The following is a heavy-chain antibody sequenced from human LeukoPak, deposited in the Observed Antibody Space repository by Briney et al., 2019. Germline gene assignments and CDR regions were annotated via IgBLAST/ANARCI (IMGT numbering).Heavy chain of an antibody. CDR1: GYTFTSYD. CDR2: MNPNSGNT. V-gene: IGHV1-8*01. CDR3: ARDPYCSGGSCYTPYNWFDP. Sequence: ASVKVSCKASGYTFTSYDINWVRQATGQGLEWMGWMNPNSGNTGYAQKFQGRVTMTRNTSISTAYMELSSLRSEDTAVYYCARDPYCSGGSCYTPYNWFDPWGQGTLVTVSS. J-gene: IGHJ5*02. D-gene: IGHD2-15*01.